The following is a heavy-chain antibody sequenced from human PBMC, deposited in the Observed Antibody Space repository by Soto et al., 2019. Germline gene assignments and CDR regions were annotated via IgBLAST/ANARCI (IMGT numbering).Heavy chain of an antibody. CDR1: VYTFTIYG. J-gene: IGHJ4*02. Sequence: GASVKLSCTASVYTFTIYGISWVRQAPGQGLEWMGWISAYNGNTNYAQKLQGRVTMTTDTSTSTAYMELRSLRSDDTAVYYCARACSSTSCHGGFDYWGQGTLVTVSS. D-gene: IGHD2-2*01. CDR3: ARACSSTSCHGGFDY. CDR2: ISAYNGNT. V-gene: IGHV1-18*01.